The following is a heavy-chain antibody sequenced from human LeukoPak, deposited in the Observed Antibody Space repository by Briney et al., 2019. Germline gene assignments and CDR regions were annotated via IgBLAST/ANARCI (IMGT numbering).Heavy chain of an antibody. V-gene: IGHV5-51*01. CDR1: GYSFSTNW. CDR3: TRPVGRYFDY. Sequence: GESLKISCKTSGYSFSTNWIGWVRHMPGKGLEWMGVIYPADSDTRYSPSFQGQVTISADKSITTAYLQWSSLKASDTAMYYCTRPVGRYFDYWGQGTLVTVSS. CDR2: IYPADSDT. D-gene: IGHD3-9*01. J-gene: IGHJ4*02.